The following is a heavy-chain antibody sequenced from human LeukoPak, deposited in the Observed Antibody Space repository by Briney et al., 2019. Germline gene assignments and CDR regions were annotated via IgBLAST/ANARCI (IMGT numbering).Heavy chain of an antibody. V-gene: IGHV4-39*07. D-gene: IGHD2-15*01. CDR3: TRVSSWYWRVDY. Sequence: SETLSLTCTVSGGSISSSSYYWGWIRQPPGKGLEWIGEINHSGSTNYNPSLKSRVTISVDTSKNQFSLKLSSVTAADTAVYYCTRVSSWYWRVDYWGQGTLVTVSS. J-gene: IGHJ4*02. CDR2: INHSGST. CDR1: GGSISSSSYY.